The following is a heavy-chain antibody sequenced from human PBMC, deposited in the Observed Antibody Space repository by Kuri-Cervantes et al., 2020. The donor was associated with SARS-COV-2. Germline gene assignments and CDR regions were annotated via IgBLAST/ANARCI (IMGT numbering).Heavy chain of an antibody. Sequence: GGSLRLSCAASGFTFSNYAIHWVRQAPGKGLEWVAVIWYDGSNKYYADSVKGRFTISRDNSKNTLYLQMNSLRAEDTAVYHCARSLYFPNWFDPWGQGTLVTVSS. V-gene: IGHV3-33*08. CDR1: GFTFSNYA. D-gene: IGHD2/OR15-2a*01. CDR3: ARSLYFPNWFDP. CDR2: IWYDGSNK. J-gene: IGHJ5*02.